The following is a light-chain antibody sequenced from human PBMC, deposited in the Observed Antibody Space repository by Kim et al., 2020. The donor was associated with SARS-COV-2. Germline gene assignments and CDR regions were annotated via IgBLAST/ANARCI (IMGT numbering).Light chain of an antibody. CDR3: NSRDSSGNHFVV. CDR1: SLRSYY. J-gene: IGLJ2*01. CDR2: GKN. V-gene: IGLV3-19*01. Sequence: SSELTQDPAVSVALGQTVRITCQGDSLRSYYASWYQQKPGQAPVLVIYGKNNRPSGIPDRFSGSSSGNTASLTITGAQAEDEADSYCNSRDSSGNHFVVF.